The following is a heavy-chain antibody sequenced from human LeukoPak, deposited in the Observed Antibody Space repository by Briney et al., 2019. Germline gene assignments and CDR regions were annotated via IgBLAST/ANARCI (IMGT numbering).Heavy chain of an antibody. CDR2: IYYSGNT. CDR1: GDSISTSNSY. V-gene: IGHV4-39*01. Sequence: PSETLSLTCTVSGDSISTSNSYWGWIRQPPGKGLEWIGSIYYSGNTYYNASLKSRVTISVDTSKNQFSLKLISVTAADTAVYYCARSPIRVRGVKRSNWFDPWGQGTLVTVSS. J-gene: IGHJ5*02. D-gene: IGHD3-10*01. CDR3: ARSPIRVRGVKRSNWFDP.